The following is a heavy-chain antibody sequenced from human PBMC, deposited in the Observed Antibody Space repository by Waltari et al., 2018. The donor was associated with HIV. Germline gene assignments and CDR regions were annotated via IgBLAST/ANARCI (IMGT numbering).Heavy chain of an antibody. D-gene: IGHD4-17*01. J-gene: IGHJ4*02. CDR3: ARDLKQDYGDYSDYFDH. Sequence: EVQLVESGGGLVQPGGILRLSCAASGFIFDNYWMHWVRQAPGKGLVWVSRINNDGSSTNYAGSGRGRFTIFRDNAKNTLYLQMNSLRAEDTAVYYCARDLKQDYGDYSDYFDHWGQGTLVTVSS. CDR1: GFIFDNYW. V-gene: IGHV3-74*01. CDR2: INNDGSST.